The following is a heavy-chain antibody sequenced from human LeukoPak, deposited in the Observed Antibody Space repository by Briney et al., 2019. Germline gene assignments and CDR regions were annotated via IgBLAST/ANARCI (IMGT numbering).Heavy chain of an antibody. V-gene: IGHV3-74*01. J-gene: IGHJ4*02. CDR2: INSDGSST. CDR1: GFTFSRYW. D-gene: IGHD3-22*01. Sequence: PGGSLRLSCAASGFTFSRYWMHWVRQVPGKGLVWVSRINSDGSSTSYADSVKGRFTISRDNSKNTLYLQMNSLRAEDTAVYYCAKVRYDSSGYVDYWGQGALVTVSS. CDR3: AKVRYDSSGYVDY.